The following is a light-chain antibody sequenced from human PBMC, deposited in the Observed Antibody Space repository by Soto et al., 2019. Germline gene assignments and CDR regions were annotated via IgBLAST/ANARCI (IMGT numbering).Light chain of an antibody. J-gene: IGKJ1*01. CDR3: QQYNTFWT. CDR1: QSSKKN. CDR2: AAS. V-gene: IGKV1-17*01. Sequence: DIQMTQSPSSLYASVGDRVTITCRASQSSKKNLNWYTHKPGKAPQLLIYAASSLQSGVPSRFSGSGSGTEFTLTISSLQPDDFATYDCQQYNTFWTFGQGTKVDIK.